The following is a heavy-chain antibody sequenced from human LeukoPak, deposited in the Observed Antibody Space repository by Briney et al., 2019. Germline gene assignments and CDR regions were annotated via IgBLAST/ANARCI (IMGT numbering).Heavy chain of an antibody. V-gene: IGHV1-2*02. CDR1: GYTFTGYY. CDR3: ARRLSRLSHQFEY. D-gene: IGHD2/OR15-2a*01. Sequence: ASVKLTCKASGYTFTGYYMHRVRQAPGQGLEWMGWINPNSGGTNYAQKFQGRVTMTRDTSISTAYMELSRLRSDDTAVYYCARRLSRLSHQFEYRGQGTLVTVSS. J-gene: IGHJ4*02. CDR2: INPNSGGT.